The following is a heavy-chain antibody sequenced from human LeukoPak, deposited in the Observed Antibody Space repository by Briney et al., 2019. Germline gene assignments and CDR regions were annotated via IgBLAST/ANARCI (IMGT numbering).Heavy chain of an antibody. J-gene: IGHJ4*02. CDR1: GGTFSSYA. CDR3: ARGDAPGDFDY. V-gene: IGHV1-69*06. Sequence: ASVKVSCKASGGTFSSYAISWVRQAPGQGLEWMGGIIPIFGTANYAQKFQGRVTITADKSTSTAYMELRSLRSDDTAVYYCARGDAPGDFDYWGQGTLVTVSS. CDR2: IIPIFGTA. D-gene: IGHD2-2*01.